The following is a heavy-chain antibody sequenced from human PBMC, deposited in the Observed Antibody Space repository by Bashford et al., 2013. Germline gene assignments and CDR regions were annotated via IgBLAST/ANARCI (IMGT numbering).Heavy chain of an antibody. Sequence: ETLSLTCAVYGGSFSGYYWSWIRQPPGKGLEWIGEINHSGSTNYNPSLKSRVTISVDTSKNQFSLKLSSVTAADTAVYYCARVGYCTNGVCQYRGFDYWGQGTLVTVSS. V-gene: IGHV4-34*01. CDR2: INHSGST. D-gene: IGHD2-8*01. J-gene: IGHJ4*02. CDR3: ARVGYCTNGVCQYRGFDY. CDR1: GGSFSGYY.